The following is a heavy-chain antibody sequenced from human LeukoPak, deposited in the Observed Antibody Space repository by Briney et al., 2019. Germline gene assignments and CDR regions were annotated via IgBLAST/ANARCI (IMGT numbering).Heavy chain of an antibody. D-gene: IGHD4-17*01. Sequence: ASVKVSCKASGYTFTNYAVHWVRQAPGQSLEWMGWIDTGNGNTKYSQKFQGRVTITRDTSASTAYMELRSLRSDDTAVYYCARGPHDYGDYQVYWGQGTLVTVSS. V-gene: IGHV1-3*04. CDR1: GYTFTNYA. J-gene: IGHJ4*02. CDR2: IDTGNGNT. CDR3: ARGPHDYGDYQVY.